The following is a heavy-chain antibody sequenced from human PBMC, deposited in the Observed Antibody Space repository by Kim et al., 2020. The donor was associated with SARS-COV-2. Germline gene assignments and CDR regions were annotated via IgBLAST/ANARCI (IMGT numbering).Heavy chain of an antibody. V-gene: IGHV4-39*01. CDR3: ARPLYNYYGSGPYDY. J-gene: IGHJ4*02. CDR2: IYYSGST. CDR1: GGSISSSSYY. Sequence: SETLSLTCTVSGGSISSSSYYWGWIRQPPGKGLEWIGSIYYSGSTYYNPSLKSRVTISVDTSKNQFSLKLSSVTAADTAVYYCARPLYNYYGSGPYDYWGQGTLVTVAS. D-gene: IGHD3-10*01.